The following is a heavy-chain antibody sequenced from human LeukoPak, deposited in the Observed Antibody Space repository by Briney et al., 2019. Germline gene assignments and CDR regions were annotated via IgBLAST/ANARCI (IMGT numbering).Heavy chain of an antibody. V-gene: IGHV1-18*01. Sequence: GASVKVSCKASGYTFNSYGISWVRQAPGQGLEWMAWISGYNGKTNYAQKFQGRGTMTTDRSTSTAYMELRSLTSDDTAVYYCARAGDIYYYYYYMDVWGKGTTVTVSS. CDR3: ARAGDIYYYYYYMDV. D-gene: IGHD2-15*01. CDR1: GYTFNSYG. J-gene: IGHJ6*03. CDR2: ISGYNGKT.